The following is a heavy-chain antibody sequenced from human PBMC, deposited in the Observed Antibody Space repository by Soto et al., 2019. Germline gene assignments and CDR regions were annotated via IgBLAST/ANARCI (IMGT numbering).Heavy chain of an antibody. CDR1: GFSLTTSGVG. V-gene: IGHV2-5*02. CDR3: AHRRPWSSNWNSGWLDP. Sequence: QITLKESGPTLLSPTQTLTLTCTFSGFSLTTSGVGVGWIRQPPGKALEWLAFIYWDDDKRYSPSLHSRLTITKDTSKHQVVLTMTNMDPVDTATYFCAHRRPWSSNWNSGWLDPWGQGTLVTVSS. D-gene: IGHD1-1*01. J-gene: IGHJ5*02. CDR2: IYWDDDK.